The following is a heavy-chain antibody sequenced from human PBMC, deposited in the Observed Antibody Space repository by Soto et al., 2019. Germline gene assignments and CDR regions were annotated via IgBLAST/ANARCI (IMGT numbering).Heavy chain of an antibody. CDR3: ARGVSSCFRYYYGMEV. J-gene: IGHJ6*04. D-gene: IGHD2-15*01. CDR1: GFTFSSYA. V-gene: IGHV3-30-3*01. Sequence: PGGSLRLSSAASGFTFSSYAMHWVRQAPGKGLGWVAVISYDGSNKYYADSVKGRFTISRDNSKNTLYLQMNSLRAEDTAVYYCARGVSSCFRYYYGMEVWGEATTVTVSS. CDR2: ISYDGSNK.